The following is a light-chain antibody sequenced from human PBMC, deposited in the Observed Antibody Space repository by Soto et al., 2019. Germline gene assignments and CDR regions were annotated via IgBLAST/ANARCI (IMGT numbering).Light chain of an antibody. Sequence: EIVLTQSPGTLSLSPGERASLSCRASQSVGKNYLAWYQQKPGQAPRFLIYGASSRATGIPDRFSGSGSGTDFTLTISRLEPEDFAVYDCQQYAESPRTFGQGTKVEIK. CDR3: QQYAESPRT. J-gene: IGKJ1*01. CDR2: GAS. CDR1: QSVGKNY. V-gene: IGKV3-20*01.